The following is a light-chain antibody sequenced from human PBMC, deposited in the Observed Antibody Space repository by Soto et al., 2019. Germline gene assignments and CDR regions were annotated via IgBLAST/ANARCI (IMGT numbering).Light chain of an antibody. V-gene: IGLV2-14*01. CDR2: HVS. CDR1: TSDVGDYNY. J-gene: IGLJ2*01. CDR3: SSYTRGGSVI. Sequence: QSVLTQPASVSGSPGQSITISCTATTSDVGDYNYVSWYQQYPGTAPKPIIYHVSNRPSGVSNRFSGSKSGDTASLTISGLQAEDEADYYCSSYTRGGSVIFGGGTTLTVL.